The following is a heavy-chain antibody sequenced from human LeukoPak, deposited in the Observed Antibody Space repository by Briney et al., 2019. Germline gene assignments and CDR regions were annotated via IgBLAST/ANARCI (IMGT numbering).Heavy chain of an antibody. CDR1: GFTFSSYG. CDR3: ARGDQYSSSGFDP. J-gene: IGHJ5*02. Sequence: GGSLRLSCAASGFTFSSYGMHWVRQAPGKGLEWVAVISYDGSNKYYADSVKGRFTISRDNSKNTLYLQMISLRAEDTAVYYCARGDQYSSSGFDPWGQGTLVTVSS. V-gene: IGHV3-30*03. D-gene: IGHD6-13*01. CDR2: ISYDGSNK.